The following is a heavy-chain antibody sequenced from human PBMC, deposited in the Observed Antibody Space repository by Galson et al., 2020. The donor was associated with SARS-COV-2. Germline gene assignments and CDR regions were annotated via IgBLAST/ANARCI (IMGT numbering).Heavy chain of an antibody. CDR1: GFTFNDYA. V-gene: IGHV3-21*01. Sequence: GGSLRLSCAASGFTFNDYAMNWVRQAPGKGLEWVSSISSMSSFIYYADSVKGRFTISRDNVNNFVYLQMNGLRAEDTAVYYCARKGWKVFYYYYGMDVWGQGTTVTVSS. CDR3: ARKGWKVFYYYYGMDV. J-gene: IGHJ6*02. CDR2: ISSMSSFI. D-gene: IGHD1-1*01.